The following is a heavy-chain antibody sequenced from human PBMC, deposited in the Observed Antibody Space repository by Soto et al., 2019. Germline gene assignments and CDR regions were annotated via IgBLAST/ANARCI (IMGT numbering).Heavy chain of an antibody. D-gene: IGHD6-6*01. V-gene: IGHV1-18*04. CDR2: ISPYNGNT. CDR1: GYTFTSYG. Sequence: QVQLAQSGAEVKKPGASVKVSCKASGYTFTSYGISWVRQAPGQGLEWMGWISPYNGNTNYAQKLQGRVTMTTDTPTRTAYMELRSLSSDAAAVYYCASALYSSSSRFWCDPWGQGTLVTVSS. J-gene: IGHJ5*02. CDR3: ASALYSSSSRFWCDP.